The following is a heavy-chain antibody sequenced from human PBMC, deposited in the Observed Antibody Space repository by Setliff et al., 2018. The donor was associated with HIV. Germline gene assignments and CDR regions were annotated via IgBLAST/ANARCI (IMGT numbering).Heavy chain of an antibody. J-gene: IGHJ3*02. CDR1: SGPFSGYT. CDR2: INHSGST. Sequence: SETLSLTCAVYSGPFSGYTWSWIRQPPGKGLEWIGEINHSGSTNYNPSLKSRVIISVDPSKNQLSLRQRSVTAADTAVYYCARSRFVSVTAKAFDMWGQGTMVTVSS. V-gene: IGHV4-34*01. D-gene: IGHD2-21*02. CDR3: ARSRFVSVTAKAFDM.